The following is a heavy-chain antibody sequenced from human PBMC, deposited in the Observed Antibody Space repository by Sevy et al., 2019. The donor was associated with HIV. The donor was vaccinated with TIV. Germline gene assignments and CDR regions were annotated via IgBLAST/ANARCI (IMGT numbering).Heavy chain of an antibody. CDR2: INYSGST. CDR3: ARHCSSTSCSHAFDI. D-gene: IGHD2-2*01. Sequence: SETLSLTCAVYGGSFSGYYWSWIRQPPGKGLEWIGEINYSGSTNYNPSLKIRVTISGDTSKNQFSLKLSSVTAADTAVYYCARHCSSTSCSHAFDIWGQGTMVTVSS. CDR1: GGSFSGYY. J-gene: IGHJ3*02. V-gene: IGHV4-34*01.